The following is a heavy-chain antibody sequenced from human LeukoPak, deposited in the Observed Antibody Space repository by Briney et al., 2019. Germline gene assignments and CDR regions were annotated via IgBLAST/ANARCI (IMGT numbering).Heavy chain of an antibody. CDR3: ARASASPYYDILTGYRDYYYYYGMDV. CDR2: INHSGST. D-gene: IGHD3-9*01. J-gene: IGHJ6*02. CDR1: GGSFSGYY. Sequence: PETLSLTCAVYGGSFSGYYWSWIRQPPGKGLEWIGEINHSGSTNYNPSLKSRVTISVDTSKNQFSLKLSSVTAADTAVYYCARASASPYYDILTGYRDYYYYYGMDVWGQGTTVTVSS. V-gene: IGHV4-34*01.